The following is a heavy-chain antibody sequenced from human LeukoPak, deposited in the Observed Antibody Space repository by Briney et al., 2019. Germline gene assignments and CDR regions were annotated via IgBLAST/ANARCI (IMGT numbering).Heavy chain of an antibody. CDR2: ISYDGSNK. D-gene: IGHD3-22*01. CDR3: ARAHYYDSSGYPGDY. Sequence: GGSLRLSCAASGFTFSSYGMHWVRQAPGKGLEWVAVISYDGSNKYYADSVKGRFTISRDNSKNTLYLQMNSLRAEDTAVYYCARAHYYDSSGYPGDYWGQGTLVTVSS. CDR1: GFTFSSYG. V-gene: IGHV3-30*03. J-gene: IGHJ4*02.